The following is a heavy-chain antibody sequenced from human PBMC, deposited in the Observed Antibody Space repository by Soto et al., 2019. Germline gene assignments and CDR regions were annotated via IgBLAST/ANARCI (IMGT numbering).Heavy chain of an antibody. CDR2: IDPSDSYT. V-gene: IGHV5-10-1*01. CDR3: ASRFYGDYNYYVMNV. J-gene: IGHJ6*02. Sequence: PGESLKISCKGSGYSFTSYWISWVRQMPGKGLEWMGRIDPSDSYTNYSPSFQGHVTISADKSISTAYLQWSSLKASDTAMYYCASRFYGDYNYYVMNVWGQGTTVTVSS. D-gene: IGHD4-17*01. CDR1: GYSFTSYW.